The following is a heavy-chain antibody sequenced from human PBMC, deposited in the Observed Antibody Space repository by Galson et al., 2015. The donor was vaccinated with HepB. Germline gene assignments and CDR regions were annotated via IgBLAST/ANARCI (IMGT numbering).Heavy chain of an antibody. V-gene: IGHV1-69*13. Sequence: SVKVSCKASGGTFSGYAINWVRQAPGQGLEWMGGIIPIIGTANYAQKFQGRVTITADESTSTAYMELSSLRSEDTAVYYCARAPYFDFWSGYYSRDYWGQVSLVTVSS. CDR3: ARAPYFDFWSGYYSRDY. CDR1: GGTFSGYA. D-gene: IGHD3-3*01. CDR2: IIPIIGTA. J-gene: IGHJ4*02.